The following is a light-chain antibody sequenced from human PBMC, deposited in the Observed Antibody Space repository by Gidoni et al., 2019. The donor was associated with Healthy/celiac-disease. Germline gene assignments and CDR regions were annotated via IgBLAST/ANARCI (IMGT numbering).Light chain of an antibody. V-gene: IGKV3D-7*01. CDR2: GAS. CDR3: QQDYNPYT. Sequence: PGERVTLSCRASQSVSSSYLTWYQQKPGQAPRLLIYGASTRATGIPARFSGSGSGTDFTLTISSLQPEDFAVYYCQQDYNPYTFXXXTKLEIK. J-gene: IGKJ2*01. CDR1: QSVSSSY.